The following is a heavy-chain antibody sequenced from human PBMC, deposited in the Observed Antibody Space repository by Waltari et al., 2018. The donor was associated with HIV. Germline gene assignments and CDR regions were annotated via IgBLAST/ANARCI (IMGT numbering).Heavy chain of an antibody. CDR2: ISAYNGHT. J-gene: IGHJ4*02. D-gene: IGHD3-3*01. CDR3: ARALWSGYYTPYYFDY. Sequence: QVQLVQSGAEVKQPGASVKVSCKASGYTSTSYGISWVRQAPGQGLEWMGWISAYNGHTNYAQKLQGRVTMTTDTSTSTAYMDLRSLRSDDTAFYYCARALWSGYYTPYYFDYWGQGTLVTVSS. V-gene: IGHV1-18*01. CDR1: GYTSTSYG.